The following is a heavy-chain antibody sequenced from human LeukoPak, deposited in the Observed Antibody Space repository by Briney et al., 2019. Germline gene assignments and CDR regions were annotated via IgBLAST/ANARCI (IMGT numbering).Heavy chain of an antibody. CDR3: ARGKAVADYYYYYGMDV. CDR2: IIPIFGTA. V-gene: IGHV1-69*01. J-gene: IGHJ6*04. CDR1: GGTFSSYA. Sequence: ASVKVSCKASGGTFSSYAISWVRQAPGQGLEWMGGIIPIFGTANYAQKFQGRVTITADESTNTAYMELSSLRSEDTAVYYCARGKAVADYYYYYGMDVWGKGTTVTVSS. D-gene: IGHD6-19*01.